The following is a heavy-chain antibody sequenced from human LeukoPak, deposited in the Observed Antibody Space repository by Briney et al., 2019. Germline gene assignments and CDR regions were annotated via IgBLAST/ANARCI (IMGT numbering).Heavy chain of an antibody. Sequence: GESLKISCKGSGYSFTSYWIAWVRQAPGQGLEWMGWINPNSGGTNYAQKFQGRVTMTRDTSISTAYMELSRLRSDDTAVYYCARESRQYCSSTSCSSDYRGQGTLVTVSS. J-gene: IGHJ4*02. CDR3: ARESRQYCSSTSCSSDY. CDR2: INPNSGGT. D-gene: IGHD2-2*01. CDR1: GYSFTSYW. V-gene: IGHV1-2*02.